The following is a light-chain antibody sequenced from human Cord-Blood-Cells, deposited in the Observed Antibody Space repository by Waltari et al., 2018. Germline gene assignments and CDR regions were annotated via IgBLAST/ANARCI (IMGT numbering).Light chain of an antibody. J-gene: IGLJ2*01. Sequence: QSALTQPASVSGSPGQSITISCTGTSSDVGSYNLVSRYQQHPGKAPKLMIYEGSKRPSGVSNRFSGSKSGNTASLTISGRQAEDEADYYCCSYAGSSTYVVFGGGTKLTVL. V-gene: IGLV2-23*01. CDR1: SSDVGSYNL. CDR3: CSYAGSSTYVV. CDR2: EGS.